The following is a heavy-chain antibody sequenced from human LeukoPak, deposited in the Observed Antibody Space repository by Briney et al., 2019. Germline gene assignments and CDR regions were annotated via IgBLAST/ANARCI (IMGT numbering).Heavy chain of an antibody. Sequence: SETLSLTCTVSGGSISSYYWSWIRQPPEKGLEWIGYIYYSGSTYYNPSLKSRVTISVDTSKNQFSLKLSSVTAADTAVYYCARGSSGSYARFDYWGQGTLVTVSS. D-gene: IGHD1-26*01. CDR2: IYYSGST. CDR3: ARGSSGSYARFDY. V-gene: IGHV4-59*12. J-gene: IGHJ4*02. CDR1: GGSISSYY.